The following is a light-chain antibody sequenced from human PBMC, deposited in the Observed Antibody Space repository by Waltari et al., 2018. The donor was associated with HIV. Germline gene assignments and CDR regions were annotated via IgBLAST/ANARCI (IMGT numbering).Light chain of an antibody. CDR1: QDIRNY. CDR3: HQYNTVPLT. Sequence: DIQMTQSPSFLSALVGDRVTITCRASQDIRNYLGWFQQTPGKAPKSLIFATSSLQSGVPSRFLGAGSGTNFTLTIRSLQPEDFATYYCHQYNTVPLTFGRGTTVEIK. CDR2: ATS. J-gene: IGKJ3*01. V-gene: IGKV1-16*01.